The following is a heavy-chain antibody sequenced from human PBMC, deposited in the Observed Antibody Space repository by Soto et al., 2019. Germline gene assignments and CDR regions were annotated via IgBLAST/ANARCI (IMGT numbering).Heavy chain of an antibody. D-gene: IGHD6-13*01. J-gene: IGHJ5*02. Sequence: QVQLVQSGAEVKKPGASLRVSCKASGYIFTAYYVHWVRLAPGQGLEWLGWINPSNGVTYYAQNFRDSVTMNRDKSIITAYMDLTTLTSDDTAVYFCARDPNHTSSKPLVPWGQGTLVAVSS. CDR3: ARDPNHTSSKPLVP. CDR1: GYIFTAYY. V-gene: IGHV1-2*02. CDR2: INPSNGVT.